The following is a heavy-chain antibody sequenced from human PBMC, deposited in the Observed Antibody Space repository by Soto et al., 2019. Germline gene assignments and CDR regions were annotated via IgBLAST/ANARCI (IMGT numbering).Heavy chain of an antibody. CDR2: ISSTTNYI. CDR1: GFTFTRYS. Sequence: PGGSLRLSCAASGFTFTRYSMNWVRQAPGKGLEWVSSISSTTNYIYYGDSMKGRFTISRDNAKNSLYLEMNSLRAEDTAVYYRARESEDLTANFDYWGQGTVVTVSS. V-gene: IGHV3-21*06. J-gene: IGHJ4*02. CDR3: ARESEDLTANFDY.